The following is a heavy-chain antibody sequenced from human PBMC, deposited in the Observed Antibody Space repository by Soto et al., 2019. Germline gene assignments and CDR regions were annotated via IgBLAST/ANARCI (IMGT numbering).Heavy chain of an antibody. Sequence: ASVKVSCKASGYTFTSYGISWVRQAPGQGLEWMGWISANNGNTNYAEKLQGRVTMTTDTSTSTAYMELSSLRSEDTAVYYCARGAVPAATAYGVDVWGQGTTVTVSS. D-gene: IGHD2-2*01. CDR2: ISANNGNT. V-gene: IGHV1-18*01. CDR3: ARGAVPAATAYGVDV. CDR1: GYTFTSYG. J-gene: IGHJ6*02.